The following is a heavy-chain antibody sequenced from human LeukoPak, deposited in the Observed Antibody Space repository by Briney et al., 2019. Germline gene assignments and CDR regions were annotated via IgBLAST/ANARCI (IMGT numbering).Heavy chain of an antibody. V-gene: IGHV3-30*18. CDR3: AKGRGSSGWYDPLDY. D-gene: IGHD6-19*01. Sequence: GGSLRLSCAASGFTFSSYEMNWVRQAPGKGLEWVAVISYDGSNKYYADSVKGRFTISRDNSKNTLYLQMNSLRAEDTAVYYCAKGRGSSGWYDPLDYWGQGTLVTVSS. CDR1: GFTFSSYE. CDR2: ISYDGSNK. J-gene: IGHJ4*02.